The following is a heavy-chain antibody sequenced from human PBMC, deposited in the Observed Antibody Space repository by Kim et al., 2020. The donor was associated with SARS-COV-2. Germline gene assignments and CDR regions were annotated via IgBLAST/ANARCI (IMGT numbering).Heavy chain of an antibody. J-gene: IGHJ5*02. Sequence: GGSLRLSCAASGFTFSSYAMHWVRQAPGKGLEWVAVISYDGSNKYYADSVKGRFTISRDNSKNTLYLQMNSLRAEDTAVYYCAREYYDILTGYPGWFDPWGQGTLVTVSS. D-gene: IGHD3-9*01. V-gene: IGHV3-30*04. CDR1: GFTFSSYA. CDR3: AREYYDILTGYPGWFDP. CDR2: ISYDGSNK.